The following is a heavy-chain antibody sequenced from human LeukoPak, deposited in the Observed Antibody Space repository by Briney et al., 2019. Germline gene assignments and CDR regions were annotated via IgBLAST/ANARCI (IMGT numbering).Heavy chain of an antibody. J-gene: IGHJ6*04. CDR3: GRGHFGSDV. CDR2: ITNSGRDA. V-gene: IGHV3-11*06. Sequence: GGSLRLSCAASGFTFSDHYMTWIRQAPGKGLEWVSYITNSGRDADYSDSVRGRFTTSRGNAKNSLYLQMNSLRPEDTAIYYCGRGHFGSDVWGKGTTVTVSS. CDR1: GFTFSDHY.